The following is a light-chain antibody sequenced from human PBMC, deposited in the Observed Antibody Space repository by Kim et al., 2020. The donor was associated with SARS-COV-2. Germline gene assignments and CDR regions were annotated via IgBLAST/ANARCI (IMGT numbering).Light chain of an antibody. Sequence: QSVTISCTRTSSDVGGYNYVSWYQQHPGKAPQLMIYDVSKRPSGVPDRFSGSKSGNTASLTISGLQAEDEADYYCCSYAGSYTYVFGTGTKVTVL. V-gene: IGLV2-11*01. CDR3: CSYAGSYTYV. J-gene: IGLJ1*01. CDR2: DVS. CDR1: SSDVGGYNY.